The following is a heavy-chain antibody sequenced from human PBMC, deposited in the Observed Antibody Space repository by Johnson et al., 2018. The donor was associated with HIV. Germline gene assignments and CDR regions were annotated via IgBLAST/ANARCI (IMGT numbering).Heavy chain of an antibody. CDR3: ARSGPNWAFDF. Sequence: VQLVESGGGLVQPGGSLVLSCAASGFTFNNYWMHWVRQAPGQGLVWVSRISSDGTDTYYADSVKGRFTISRDNAKNTMFVQMNSLRVEDTAVYYCARSGPNWAFDFWGQGTMVTVSS. J-gene: IGHJ3*01. CDR2: ISSDGTDT. V-gene: IGHV3-74*01. CDR1: GFTFNNYW. D-gene: IGHD1-1*01.